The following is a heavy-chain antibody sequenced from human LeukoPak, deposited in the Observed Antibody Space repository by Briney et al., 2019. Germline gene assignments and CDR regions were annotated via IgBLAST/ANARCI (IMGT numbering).Heavy chain of an antibody. CDR2: ISKDGRNK. Sequence: GGSLRLSCGASGFTSSSYGMHWVRRAPGKGLDWVAAISKDGRNKYYADSVKGRLTISRDNSRNTLSLEMNSLRSEDTAIYYCARTGTREGINYGIDYWGQGTLVTVSS. D-gene: IGHD5-24*01. CDR1: GFTSSSYG. V-gene: IGHV3-30*03. J-gene: IGHJ4*02. CDR3: ARTGTREGINYGIDY.